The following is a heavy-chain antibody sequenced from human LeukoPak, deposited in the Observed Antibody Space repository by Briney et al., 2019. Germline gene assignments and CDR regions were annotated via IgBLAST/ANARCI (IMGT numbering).Heavy chain of an antibody. CDR3: ARDTTYCSGTSCYRGYFDL. Sequence: SETLSLTCTVSGGSVSSGSYYWTWIRQPPGTGLEWIGYIYYSGSTNYNPSLKGRVTISVDTSKNQFSLKLSSVTAADAALYYCARDTTYCSGTSCYRGYFDLWGRGTLVTVSS. J-gene: IGHJ2*01. CDR1: GGSVSSGSYY. D-gene: IGHD2-2*01. CDR2: IYYSGST. V-gene: IGHV4-61*01.